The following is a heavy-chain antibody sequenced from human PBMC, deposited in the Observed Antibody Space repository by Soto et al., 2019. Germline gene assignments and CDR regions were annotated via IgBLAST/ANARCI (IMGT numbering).Heavy chain of an antibody. CDR1: GGSISSRGYY. CDR2: IYYSGST. V-gene: IGHV4-39*01. Sequence: QLQLQESGPGLVKPSETLSLTCTVSGGSISSRGYYWGWIRQPPGKGLEWIGTIYYSGSTYYNPSLKSRVTISVDTSKHQFPLKLSSVTAADTAVYYCATSNWFDPWGQGTLVTVSS. CDR3: ATSNWFDP. J-gene: IGHJ5*02.